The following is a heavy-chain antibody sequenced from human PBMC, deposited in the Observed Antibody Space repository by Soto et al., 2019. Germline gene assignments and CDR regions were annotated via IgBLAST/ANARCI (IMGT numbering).Heavy chain of an antibody. CDR3: ARDWYYSDSTGYYHDVFDI. J-gene: IGHJ3*02. Sequence: SDTLSLTCTVSDFSINSGDYSWSWIRQPPVKGLEWIGYIYYSGSTYYNPSLKSRITISVDTSKNQFSLKLSSVTAADTAVYYCARDWYYSDSTGYYHDVFDIWGQGTMVT. CDR1: DFSINSGDYS. CDR2: IYYSGST. D-gene: IGHD3-22*01. V-gene: IGHV4-30-4*02.